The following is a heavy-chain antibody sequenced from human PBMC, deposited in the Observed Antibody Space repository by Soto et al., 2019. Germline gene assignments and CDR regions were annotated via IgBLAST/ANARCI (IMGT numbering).Heavy chain of an antibody. CDR2: IIPIFGTA. V-gene: IGHV1-69*13. CDR1: GGTFSSYA. Sequence: SVKVSCKASGGTFSSYAISWVRQAPGQGLEWMGGIIPIFGTANYAQKFQGRVTITADESKSTAYMELSSLGSENTAVYYCARSNYVGATSNYYYYYGMEVRGQGTTVTASS. D-gene: IGHD4-4*01. CDR3: ARSNYVGATSNYYYYYGMEV. J-gene: IGHJ6*01.